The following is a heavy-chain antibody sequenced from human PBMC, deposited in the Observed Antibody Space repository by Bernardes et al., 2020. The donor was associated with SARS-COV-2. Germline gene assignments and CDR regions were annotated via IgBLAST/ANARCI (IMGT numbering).Heavy chain of an antibody. Sequence: GGSLRLSCAASGFTFSTYAMSWVRQAPGKGLEWVSGVSKSGVYTYYADSVKGRFTISRDNSKNTLYLQMNSLRAEDTAMYYCAKGYLGYCTSGTCDEDDGRDIWGQGTMVTVSS. CDR1: GFTFSTYA. D-gene: IGHD2-15*01. CDR3: AKGYLGYCTSGTCDEDDGRDI. J-gene: IGHJ3*02. CDR2: VSKSGVYT. V-gene: IGHV3-23*01.